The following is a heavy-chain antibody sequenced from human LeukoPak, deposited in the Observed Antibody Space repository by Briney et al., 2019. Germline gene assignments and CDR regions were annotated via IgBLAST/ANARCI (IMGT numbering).Heavy chain of an antibody. J-gene: IGHJ6*03. D-gene: IGHD6-6*01. CDR1: GGSISSSSYY. CDR2: IYYSGST. Sequence: SETLSLTCTVSGGSISSSSYYWGWIRQPPGKGLEWIGSIYYSGSTYYNPSLKSRVTISVDTSKNQFSLKLSSVTAADTAVYYCARHPESLLAARPGYYYYMDVWGKGTTVTVSS. V-gene: IGHV4-39*01. CDR3: ARHPESLLAARPGYYYYMDV.